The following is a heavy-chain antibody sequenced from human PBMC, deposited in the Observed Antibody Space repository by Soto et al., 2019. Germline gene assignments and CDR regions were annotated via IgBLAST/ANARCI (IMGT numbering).Heavy chain of an antibody. Sequence: SVKVSYKASRYTFTCYYMHWVRQAPGQGLEWMGWINPNSGGTNYAQKFQGRVTMTRDTSISTAYMELSRLRSDDTAVYYCARPEYSYGYNYWGQGTLVTVSS. CDR1: RYTFTCYY. J-gene: IGHJ4*02. V-gene: IGHV1-2*02. CDR3: ARPEYSYGYNY. CDR2: INPNSGGT. D-gene: IGHD5-18*01.